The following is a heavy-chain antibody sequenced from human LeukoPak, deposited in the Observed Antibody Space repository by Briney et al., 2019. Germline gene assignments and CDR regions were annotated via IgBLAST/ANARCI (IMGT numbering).Heavy chain of an antibody. V-gene: IGHV3-23*01. D-gene: IGHD5-12*01. J-gene: IGHJ4*02. CDR1: GFTFTSYG. CDR2: VSGSGSST. Sequence: PGGSLRLSCAASGFTFTSYGMSWVRQAPGKGLEGVSAVSGSGSSTHYADSVKGRFTISRDNSKNTLYLQVNSLRAEDTAVYYCAKEGLWLRYVDYWGQGTLVTVSS. CDR3: AKEGLWLRYVDY.